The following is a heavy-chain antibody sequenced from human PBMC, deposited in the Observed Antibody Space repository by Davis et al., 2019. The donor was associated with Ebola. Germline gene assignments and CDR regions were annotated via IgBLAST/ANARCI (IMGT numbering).Heavy chain of an antibody. CDR3: TRGWLRGAMDV. CDR1: GDSVSSAG. D-gene: IGHD5-24*01. Sequence: HSQTLSLTCAISGDSVSSAGWNWIRQSPSRGLEWLGRTYYKSKWYIDYAVSVRGRITINPDTSKNQFSLQLNSVTPEDRGVYYCTRGWLRGAMDVWAQGTTVTVSS. CDR2: TYYKSKWYI. J-gene: IGHJ6*02. V-gene: IGHV6-1*01.